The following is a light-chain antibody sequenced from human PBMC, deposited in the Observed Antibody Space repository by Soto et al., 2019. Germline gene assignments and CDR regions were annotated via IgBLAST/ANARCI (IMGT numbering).Light chain of an antibody. V-gene: IGKV3D-15*01. Sequence: EIVLTQSPVTLSLSPGEIATLSCSASQSVSSSYLAWYQQKPGQAPRLLIYGASNRATGIPARFSGSGSGKEFTLTISSLQSEDFAVYYCKQYNNWPETFGQGTK. J-gene: IGKJ1*01. CDR2: GAS. CDR3: KQYNNWPET. CDR1: QSVSSSY.